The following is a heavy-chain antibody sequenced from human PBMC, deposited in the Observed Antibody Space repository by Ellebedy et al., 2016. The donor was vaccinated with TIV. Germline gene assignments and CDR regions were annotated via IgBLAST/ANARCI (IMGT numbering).Heavy chain of an antibody. Sequence: AASVKVSCKASGYTFTRNGISWVRQAPGQGLEWMGWISAHNGNTNYEQKLQGRITLTTDTSTSTAYMELRSLRSDDTAIYYCARDSGGVWDPLRDYLDHWGQGTLVTVSS. J-gene: IGHJ4*02. CDR2: ISAHNGNT. D-gene: IGHD3-16*01. CDR3: ARDSGGVWDPLRDYLDH. V-gene: IGHV1-18*04. CDR1: GYTFTRNG.